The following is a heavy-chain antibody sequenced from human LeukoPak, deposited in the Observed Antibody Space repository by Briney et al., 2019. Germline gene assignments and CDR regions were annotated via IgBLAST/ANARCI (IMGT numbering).Heavy chain of an antibody. V-gene: IGHV3-23*01. J-gene: IGHJ4*02. CDR1: GFTFSSYA. CDR2: ISGSGGST. D-gene: IGHD3-10*01. CDR3: AKRGPIYSASPGNYFDY. Sequence: GGSLRLSCAASGFTFSSYAMSWVRQAPGKGLEWVSAISGSGGSTYYADSVKGRFTISRDNSKNTLYLQMNSLRAEDTAVYYCAKRGPIYSASPGNYFDYWGQGTLVTVSS.